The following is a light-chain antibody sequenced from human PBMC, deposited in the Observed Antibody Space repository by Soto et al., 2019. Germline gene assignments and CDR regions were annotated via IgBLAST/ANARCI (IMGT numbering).Light chain of an antibody. Sequence: DIPMTQSPSSVSASVGDRVTITCRATQGISNWLAWYQQKPGQAPQLLIYAATSLQDGVPLRFSGSGSAADFTLTISALQPEDFATYYCQQANSLPLTFGGGTKVEIK. CDR1: QGISNW. CDR2: AAT. V-gene: IGKV1-12*01. J-gene: IGKJ4*01. CDR3: QQANSLPLT.